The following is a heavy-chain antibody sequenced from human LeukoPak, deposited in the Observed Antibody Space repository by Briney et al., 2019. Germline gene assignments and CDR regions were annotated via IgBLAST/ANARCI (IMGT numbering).Heavy chain of an antibody. CDR2: SNHSGST. CDR3: ARFPQWLVQNYYYMDV. V-gene: IGHV4-34*01. J-gene: IGHJ6*03. CDR1: GGSFSGYY. D-gene: IGHD6-19*01. Sequence: SETLSLTXAVYGGSFSGYYWSWIGQPPGKGLEWIGESNHSGSTNYNPSLKSRVTISVDTSKNQFSLKLSSVTAADTAVYYCARFPQWLVQNYYYMDVWGKGTTVTVSS.